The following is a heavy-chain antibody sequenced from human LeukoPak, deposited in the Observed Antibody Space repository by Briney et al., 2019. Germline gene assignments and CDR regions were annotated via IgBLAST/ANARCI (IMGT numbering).Heavy chain of an antibody. CDR1: GDSVSSSTYY. CDR2: ICYSVST. CDR3: ARVAYCGGDCYSRFDP. D-gene: IGHD2-21*02. Sequence: SETLSLTCTVSGDSVSSSTYYWDWIRQPPGKGLEWIGNICYSVSTYYNPSLRSRVTMSVDTSKNQFSLKLSSVTAADTAVYYCARVAYCGGDCYSRFDPWGQGTLVTVSS. J-gene: IGHJ5*02. V-gene: IGHV4-39*07.